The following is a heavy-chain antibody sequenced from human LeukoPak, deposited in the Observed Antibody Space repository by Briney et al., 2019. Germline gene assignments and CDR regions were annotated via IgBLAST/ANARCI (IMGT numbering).Heavy chain of an antibody. Sequence: GGSLRLSCAASGFTFSTYGMHWVRQAPGKALEWVAVIWYDGRNKYYADSVKGRFAISRDNSKNTLYLQMNSLRAEDTAVYFCARAVGPFDYWGQGTLVTVSS. J-gene: IGHJ4*02. CDR2: IWYDGRNK. V-gene: IGHV3-33*01. CDR3: ARAVGPFDY. CDR1: GFTFSTYG.